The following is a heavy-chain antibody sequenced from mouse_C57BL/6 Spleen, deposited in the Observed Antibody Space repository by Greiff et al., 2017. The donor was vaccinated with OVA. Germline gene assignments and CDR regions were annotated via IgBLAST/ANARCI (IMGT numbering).Heavy chain of an antibody. Sequence: VQLQQSGPELVKPGASVKISCKASGYTFTDYYMNWVKQSPGKSLEWIGDINPNNGGTSYNQKFKGKATLTVDKSSSTAYLELRSLTSEDSAIYYCAREGQGRDYWGKGTSVTVSS. CDR3: AREGQGRDY. D-gene: IGHD6-1*01. J-gene: IGHJ4*01. CDR1: GYTFTDYY. V-gene: IGHV1-26*01. CDR2: INPNNGGT.